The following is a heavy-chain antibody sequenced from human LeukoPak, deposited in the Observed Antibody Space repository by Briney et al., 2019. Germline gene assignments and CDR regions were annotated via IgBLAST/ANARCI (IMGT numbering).Heavy chain of an antibody. D-gene: IGHD3-22*01. J-gene: IGHJ5*02. CDR2: IYTSGST. CDR3: ARGLPRRTMIVVVIKSWFDP. V-gene: IGHV4-4*07. Sequence: SETLSLTCTVSGGSISSYYWSWIRQPAGKGLEWIGRIYTSGSTNYNPSLKSRVTMSVDTSKNQFSLKLSSVTAADTAVYYCARGLPRRTMIVVVIKSWFDPWGQGTLVTVSS. CDR1: GGSISSYY.